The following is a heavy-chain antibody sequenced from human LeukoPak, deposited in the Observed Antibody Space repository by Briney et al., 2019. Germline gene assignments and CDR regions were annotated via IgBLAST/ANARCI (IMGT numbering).Heavy chain of an antibody. CDR3: ARFPITKRAMDS. D-gene: IGHD3-3*01. CDR1: GDSIKSGDAY. Sequence: PSETLSLTCSVSGDSIKSGDAYWGWIRQSPLKGLEWIATIYYVGSPHYNPSLNSRRVTMSVDTAKNQFSLTLTSVTAADTAVYYCARFPITKRAMDSWGQGTTVTVSS. CDR2: IYYVGSP. V-gene: IGHV4-39*01. J-gene: IGHJ6*02.